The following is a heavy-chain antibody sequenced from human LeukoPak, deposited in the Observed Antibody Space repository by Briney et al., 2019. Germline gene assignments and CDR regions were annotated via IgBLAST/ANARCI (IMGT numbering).Heavy chain of an antibody. CDR1: GGSISSSSYY. D-gene: IGHD2-2*02. J-gene: IGHJ4*02. CDR2: IYYSGST. Sequence: PSETLSLTCTVSGGSISSSSYYWGWIRQPPGKGLEWIGSIYYSGSTYYNPSLKSRVTISVDTSKNQSSLKLTSVTAADTAVYYCARRDCSSTSCYSTPTLYYFDYWGQGTLVTVSS. CDR3: ARRDCSSTSCYSTPTLYYFDY. V-gene: IGHV4-39*01.